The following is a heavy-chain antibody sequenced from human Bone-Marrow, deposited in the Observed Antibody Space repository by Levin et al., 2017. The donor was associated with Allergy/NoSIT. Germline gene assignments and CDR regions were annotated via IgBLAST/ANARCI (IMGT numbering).Heavy chain of an antibody. D-gene: IGHD3/OR15-3a*01. CDR2: IYYSGTT. J-gene: IGHJ2*01. CDR1: GGSISSGDYY. Sequence: PSETLSLTCTVSGGSISSGDYYWNWIRQPPGKGLEWIGYIYYSGTTYYNPSLKSRLSISVDTSKNQFSLKVRSVTAADTAVYYCARGTGPYHWYFDLWGRGTLVTVSS. CDR3: ARGTGPYHWYFDL. V-gene: IGHV4-30-4*01.